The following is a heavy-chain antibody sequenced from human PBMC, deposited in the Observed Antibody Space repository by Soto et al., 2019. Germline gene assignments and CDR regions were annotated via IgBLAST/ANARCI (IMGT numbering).Heavy chain of an antibody. CDR1: GYSFTNYW. Sequence: GESLKISCKGSGYSFTNYWIGWVRQMPGKGLDWMGIIYPGDSDTRYSPSFQGQVTISADKSNSTAYLQWSSLKASDTVVYYCARQRDLYSPLDYWGQGTLVTVSS. J-gene: IGHJ4*02. CDR2: IYPGDSDT. V-gene: IGHV5-51*01. CDR3: ARQRDLYSPLDY. D-gene: IGHD2-15*01.